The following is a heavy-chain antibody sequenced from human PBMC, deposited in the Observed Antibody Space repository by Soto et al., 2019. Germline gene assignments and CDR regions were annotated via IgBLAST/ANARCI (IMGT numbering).Heavy chain of an antibody. D-gene: IGHD2-2*01. V-gene: IGHV3-48*04. CDR1: GFTFSSYS. CDR3: ARDENGYCSSTSCYARGYYYYGMDV. J-gene: IGHJ6*02. Sequence: GGSLRLSCAASGFTFSSYSMNWVRQAPGKGLEWVSYISSSSSTIYYADSVKGRFTISRDNAKNSLYLQMNSLRAEDTAVYYCARDENGYCSSTSCYARGYYYYGMDVWGQGTTVTVSS. CDR2: ISSSSSTI.